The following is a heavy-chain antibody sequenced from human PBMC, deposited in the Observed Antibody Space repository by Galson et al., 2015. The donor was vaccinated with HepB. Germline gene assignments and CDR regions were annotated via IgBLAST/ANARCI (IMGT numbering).Heavy chain of an antibody. V-gene: IGHV7-4-1*02. CDR3: AALGDILTGLNAFDI. Sequence: CKASGYTFTSYAMNWVRQAPGQGLEWMGWINTNTGNPTYAQGFTGRFVFSLDTSVSTAYLQISSLKAEDTAVYYCAALGDILTGLNAFDIWGQGTMVTVSS. J-gene: IGHJ3*02. D-gene: IGHD3-9*01. CDR1: GYTFTSYA. CDR2: INTNTGNP.